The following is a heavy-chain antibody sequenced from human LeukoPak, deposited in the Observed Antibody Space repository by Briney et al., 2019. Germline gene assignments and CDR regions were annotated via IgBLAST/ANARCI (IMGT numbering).Heavy chain of an antibody. CDR2: INTNTGNP. D-gene: IGHD1-14*01. V-gene: IGHV7-4-1*02. CDR3: ARDPKSRYNRTYYYYYMDV. CDR1: GYTFTSYA. Sequence: ASVKVSCKASGYTFTSYAMNWVRQAPGQGLEWMGWINTNTGNPTYAQGFTGRFVFSLDTSVSTAYLQISSLKAEDTAVYYCARDPKSRYNRTYYYYYMDVWGKGTTVTVSS. J-gene: IGHJ6*03.